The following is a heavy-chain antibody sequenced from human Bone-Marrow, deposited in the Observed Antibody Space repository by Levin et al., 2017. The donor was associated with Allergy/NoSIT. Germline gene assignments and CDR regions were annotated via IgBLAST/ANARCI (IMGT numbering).Heavy chain of an antibody. CDR2: INHSGST. CDR1: GGSFSGYY. D-gene: IGHD6-6*01. CDR3: ALNVAARPVDY. Sequence: SQTLSLTCAVYGGSFSGYYWSWIRQPPGKGLEWIGEINHSGSTNYNPSLKSRVTISVDTSKNQFSLKLSSVTAADTAVYYCALNVAARPVDYWGQGTLVTVSS. V-gene: IGHV4-34*01. J-gene: IGHJ4*02.